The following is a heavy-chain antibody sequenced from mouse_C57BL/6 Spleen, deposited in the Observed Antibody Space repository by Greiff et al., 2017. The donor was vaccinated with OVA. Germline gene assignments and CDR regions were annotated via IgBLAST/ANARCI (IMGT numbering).Heavy chain of an antibody. J-gene: IGHJ3*01. Sequence: VMLVESGPGLVAPSQSLSITCTVSGFSLTSYGVDWVRQPPGKGLEWLGVIWGGGSTNYNSALMSRLSISKDNSKSQVFLKMNSLQTDDTAMYCCAKRQGGFAYWGQGTLVTVSA. CDR3: AKRQGGFAY. CDR1: GFSLTSYG. V-gene: IGHV2-9*01. CDR2: IWGGGST.